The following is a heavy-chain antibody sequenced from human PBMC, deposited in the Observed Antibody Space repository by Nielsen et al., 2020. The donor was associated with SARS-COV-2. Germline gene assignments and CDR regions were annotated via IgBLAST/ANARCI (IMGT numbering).Heavy chain of an antibody. CDR2: IYYSGST. CDR3: ARDITGKSLYYMDV. V-gene: IGHV4-59*01. J-gene: IGHJ6*03. D-gene: IGHD1-20*01. Sequence: RQAPGKGLEWIGYIYYSGSTNYNPSLKSRVTISVDTSKNQFSLKLSSVTAADTAVYYCARDITGKSLYYMDVWGKGTTVTVSS.